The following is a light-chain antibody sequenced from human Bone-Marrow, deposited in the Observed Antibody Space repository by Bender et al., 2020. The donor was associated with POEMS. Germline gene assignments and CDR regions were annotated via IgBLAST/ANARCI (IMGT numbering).Light chain of an antibody. CDR1: SSDVGGYNY. Sequence: SALTQPPSASGSLGQSVTISCTGISSDVGGYNYVSWYQHHPAKAPKLLIFEVTKRPSGVPDRFSGSKSGNTASLTVSGLQADDEADYYCSSYAGSNTAIFGGGTKLTVL. V-gene: IGLV2-8*01. CDR2: EVT. J-gene: IGLJ2*01. CDR3: SSYAGSNTAI.